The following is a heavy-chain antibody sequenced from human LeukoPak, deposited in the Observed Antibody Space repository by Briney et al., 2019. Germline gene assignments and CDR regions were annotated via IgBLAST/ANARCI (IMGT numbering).Heavy chain of an antibody. CDR2: ISAYNGNT. CDR3: ARDKFRHYDILTGYYYFDY. J-gene: IGHJ4*02. CDR1: GYTFTSYG. V-gene: IGHV1-18*01. Sequence: ASVKVSCKASGYTFTSYGISWVRQAPGQGLEWMGWISAYNGNTNYAQKLQGRVTMTTDTSTSTAYMELRSLRSDDTAVYYCARDKFRHYDILTGYYYFDYWGQGTLVTVSS. D-gene: IGHD3-9*01.